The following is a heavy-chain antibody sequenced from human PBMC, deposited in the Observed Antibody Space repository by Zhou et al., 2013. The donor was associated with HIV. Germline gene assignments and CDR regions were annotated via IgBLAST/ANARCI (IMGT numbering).Heavy chain of an antibody. V-gene: IGHV1-69*11. Sequence: QVRLVQSGAEVKKPGSSVKVSCKASGGTFTSYAFSWVRQAPGQGLEWMGRIIPIMGTVNYAQKFQGRVSITADESTNIAYMELTSLTSDDTAVFYCARYRLIGGGARFGYLDHWGQGTLVTVSS. CDR2: IIPIMGTV. D-gene: IGHD3-16*01. CDR3: ARYRLIGGGARFGYLDH. CDR1: GGTFTSYA. J-gene: IGHJ4*02.